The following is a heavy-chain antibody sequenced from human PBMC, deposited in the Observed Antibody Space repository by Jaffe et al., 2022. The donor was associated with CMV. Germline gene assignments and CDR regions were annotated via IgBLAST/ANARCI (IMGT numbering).Heavy chain of an antibody. D-gene: IGHD1-1*01. CDR2: LSGSGKAT. Sequence: EVQLLESGGGLVQPGGSLRLSCAASGFMFAGSAMNWVRQAPGKGLEWVSSLSGSGKATYYADSVKGRFTISRDNSKNTVYLHMNSLRVEDTGLYYCAKERTTGLAYEYWGQGTLVTVSS. V-gene: IGHV3-23*01. CDR1: GFMFAGSA. J-gene: IGHJ1*01. CDR3: AKERTTGLAYEY.